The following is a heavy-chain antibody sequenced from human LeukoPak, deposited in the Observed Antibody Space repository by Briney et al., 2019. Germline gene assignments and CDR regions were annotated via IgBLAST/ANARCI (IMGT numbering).Heavy chain of an antibody. Sequence: PEGSLRLSCAASGFTFSSYAMSWVRQAPGKGLEWVSAISGSGGSTYYADSVKGRFTISRDNSKNTLYLQMNSLRAEDTAVYYCAKCSGGSCYQEFDYWGQGTLVTVSS. CDR2: ISGSGGST. CDR3: AKCSGGSCYQEFDY. J-gene: IGHJ4*02. V-gene: IGHV3-23*01. CDR1: GFTFSSYA. D-gene: IGHD2-15*01.